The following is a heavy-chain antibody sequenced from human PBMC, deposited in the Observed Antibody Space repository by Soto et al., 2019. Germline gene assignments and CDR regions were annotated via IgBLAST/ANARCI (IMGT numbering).Heavy chain of an antibody. D-gene: IGHD3-16*02. V-gene: IGHV4-39*01. CDR2: IYYSGST. Sequence: SETLSLTCTVSGGSISSSSYYWGWIRQPPGKGLEWIGSIYYSGSTYYNPSLKSRVTISVDTSKNQFSLKLSFVTDAETAVYYCARHASDYDYIWGSYRPHYYYYMDVWGKGTTVTVSS. J-gene: IGHJ6*03. CDR3: ARHASDYDYIWGSYRPHYYYYMDV. CDR1: GGSISSSSYY.